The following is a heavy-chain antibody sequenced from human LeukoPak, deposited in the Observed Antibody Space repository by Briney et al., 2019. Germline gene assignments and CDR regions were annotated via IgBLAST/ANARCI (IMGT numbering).Heavy chain of an antibody. J-gene: IGHJ5*02. D-gene: IGHD3-10*01. CDR1: GFTFSSYA. CDR2: ISYDGSNK. V-gene: IGHV3-30*04. CDR3: ARGGYYGSGNDFRFDP. Sequence: GGSLRLSCAASGFTFSSYAMHWVRQAPGKGLEWVAVISYDGSNKYYADPVKGRFTISRDNSKNTLYLQMNSLRAEDTAVYYCARGGYYGSGNDFRFDPWGQGTLVTVSS.